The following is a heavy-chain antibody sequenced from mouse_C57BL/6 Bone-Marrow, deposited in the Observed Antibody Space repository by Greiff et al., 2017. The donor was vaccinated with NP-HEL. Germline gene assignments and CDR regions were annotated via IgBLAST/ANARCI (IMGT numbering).Heavy chain of an antibody. J-gene: IGHJ3*01. V-gene: IGHV10-1*01. CDR3: VRSCSSGGDWFAY. Sequence: EVQLQESGGGLVQPKGSLKLSCAASGFSFNTYAMNWVRQAPGKGLEWVARIRSKSNNYATYYADSVKDRFTISRDDSESMLYLQMNNLKTEDTAMYYCVRSCSSGGDWFAYWGQGTLVTVSA. CDR1: GFSFNTYA. D-gene: IGHD3-1*01. CDR2: IRSKSNNYAT.